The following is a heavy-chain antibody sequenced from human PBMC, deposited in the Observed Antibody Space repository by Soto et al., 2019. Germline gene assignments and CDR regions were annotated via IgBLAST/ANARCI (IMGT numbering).Heavy chain of an antibody. CDR2: IYHSGSS. D-gene: IGHD1-20*01. J-gene: IGHJ4*01. V-gene: IGHV4-59*12. CDR1: GGSISSYY. Sequence: PSETLSLTCTVSGGSISSYYWSWIRQPPGKGLEWIGYIYHSGSSNYNPSLKSRVTILLDMSKHQLSLTLSSVTAADPAVYLCGREPAYIIEYWGQRSLVTVSS. CDR3: GREPAYIIEY.